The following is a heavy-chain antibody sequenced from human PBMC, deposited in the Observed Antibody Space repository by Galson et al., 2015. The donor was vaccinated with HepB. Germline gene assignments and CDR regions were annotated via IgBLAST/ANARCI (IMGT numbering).Heavy chain of an antibody. D-gene: IGHD6-13*01. CDR2: IPYDETNK. J-gene: IGHJ1*01. Sequence: SLRLSCAASGFTFNNYGMHWVRQAPGKGLEWVAFIPYDETNKYYADSVKGRFTISRDNSKNTLSLQMNSLRDEDTAVYYCARGPFIAAAGQRYFQHWGQGTLVTVSS. CDR1: GFTFNNYG. CDR3: ARGPFIAAAGQRYFQH. V-gene: IGHV3-30*02.